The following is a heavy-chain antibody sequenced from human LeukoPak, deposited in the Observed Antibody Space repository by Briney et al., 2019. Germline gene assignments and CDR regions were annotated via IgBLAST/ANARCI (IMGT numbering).Heavy chain of an antibody. Sequence: PSETLSLTCTVSGGSISSYYWSWIRQPPGKGLEWIGYIYYSGSTNYNPSLKSRVTISVDTSKNQFSLKPSSVTAADTAVYYCARGLGDYWGQGTLVTVSS. D-gene: IGHD3-3*01. CDR1: GGSISSYY. CDR2: IYYSGST. J-gene: IGHJ4*02. V-gene: IGHV4-59*01. CDR3: ARGLGDY.